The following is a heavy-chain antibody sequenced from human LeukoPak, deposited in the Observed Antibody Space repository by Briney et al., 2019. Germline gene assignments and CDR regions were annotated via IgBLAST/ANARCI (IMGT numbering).Heavy chain of an antibody. J-gene: IGHJ4*02. V-gene: IGHV3-23*01. D-gene: IGHD3-10*01. Sequence: GGSLRLSCVASEFTFSRYWMSWVRQAPGKGLEWVSAISGSGGSTYYADSVKGRFTISRDNSKNTLYLQMNSLRAEYTAVYYCAKDLAVRGAHWWGQGTLVTVSS. CDR2: ISGSGGST. CDR3: AKDLAVRGAHW. CDR1: EFTFSRYW.